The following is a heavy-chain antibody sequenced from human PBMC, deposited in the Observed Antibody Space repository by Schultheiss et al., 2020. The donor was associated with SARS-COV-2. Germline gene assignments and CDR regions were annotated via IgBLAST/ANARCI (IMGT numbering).Heavy chain of an antibody. D-gene: IGHD2-2*03. CDR2: INHSGST. CDR1: GGSFSGYY. J-gene: IGHJ4*02. V-gene: IGHV4-34*01. CDR3: ARDGSGWVDY. Sequence: GSLRLSCAVYGGSFSGYYWSWIRQPPGKGLEWIGEINHSGSTYYNPSLKSRVTISVDTSKNQFSLKLSSVTAADTAVYYCARDGSGWVDYWGQGTLVTVSS.